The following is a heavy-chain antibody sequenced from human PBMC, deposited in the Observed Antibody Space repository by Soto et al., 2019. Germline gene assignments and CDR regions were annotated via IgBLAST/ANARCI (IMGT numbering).Heavy chain of an antibody. Sequence: QVQLVESGGGVVQPGRSLRLSCAASGFTFSSYGMHWVRQAPGKGLEWVAVISYDGSNKYYADSVKGRFTISRDNSKNMLYLQMNSLRAEDTAVYYCANAFSDMVGVGATLWVGAFDIWGQGTMVTVSS. CDR1: GFTFSSYG. CDR3: ANAFSDMVGVGATLWVGAFDI. J-gene: IGHJ3*02. CDR2: ISYDGSNK. D-gene: IGHD1-26*01. V-gene: IGHV3-30*18.